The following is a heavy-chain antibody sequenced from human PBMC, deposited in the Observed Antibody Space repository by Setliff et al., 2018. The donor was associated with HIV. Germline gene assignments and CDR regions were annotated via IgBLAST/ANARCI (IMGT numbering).Heavy chain of an antibody. CDR2: ISYSGTT. J-gene: IGHJ6*03. CDR1: GGSISTYY. V-gene: IGHV4-59*08. D-gene: IGHD1-26*01. CDR3: ARRRPPPSGSYSKYYMDV. Sequence: SETLSLTCTVSGGSISTYYWDWIRQPPGKGLEWIGYISYSGTTNYNPSLKSRVTISVDTSKNQFSLKVSSVTAADTAVYYCARRRPPPSGSYSKYYMDVWGKGTTVTVSS.